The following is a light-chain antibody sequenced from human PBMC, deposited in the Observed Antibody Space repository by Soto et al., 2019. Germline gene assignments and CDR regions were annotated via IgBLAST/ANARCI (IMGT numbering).Light chain of an antibody. CDR1: QSVRSY. CDR2: DAS. J-gene: IGKJ2*01. CDR3: QQRSNWPPYP. Sequence: EIVLTQSPAPLSLSPGERATLSCRASQSVRSYLAWYQKKPGQAPRLLIYDASNRATGVPARFSGSGSGTDFTLTISSLEPEDCAVYYCQQRSNWPPYPFGQGTKLEIK. V-gene: IGKV3-11*01.